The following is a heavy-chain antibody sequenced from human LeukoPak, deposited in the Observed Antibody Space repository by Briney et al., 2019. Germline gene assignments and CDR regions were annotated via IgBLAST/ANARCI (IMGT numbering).Heavy chain of an antibody. Sequence: GGPLRLSCAASGFTFSSYAMSWVRQAPGKGLEWVSAISGSGGSTYYADSVKGRFTISRDNSKNTLYLQMNSLRAEDTAVYYCAKSGVGDYVQRPPGWGQGTLVTVSS. CDR1: GFTFSSYA. V-gene: IGHV3-23*01. D-gene: IGHD4-17*01. J-gene: IGHJ4*02. CDR3: AKSGVGDYVQRPPG. CDR2: ISGSGGST.